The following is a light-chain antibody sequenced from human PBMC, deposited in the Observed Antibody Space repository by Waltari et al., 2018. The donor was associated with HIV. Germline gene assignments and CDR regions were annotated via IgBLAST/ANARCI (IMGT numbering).Light chain of an antibody. CDR1: QGVFFSSNKRNY. CDR3: QQTYTTPPT. V-gene: IGKV4-1*01. CDR2: WAS. J-gene: IGKJ4*01. Sequence: DIVMTQSPDSLAVSLGARATINCKSSQGVFFSSNKRNYISWYQQKPGQPPKLIIYWASTRQSGVPDRFSGSGSGTNFTLSISSLQAEDVAVYFCQQTYTTPPTFGGGTKVEI.